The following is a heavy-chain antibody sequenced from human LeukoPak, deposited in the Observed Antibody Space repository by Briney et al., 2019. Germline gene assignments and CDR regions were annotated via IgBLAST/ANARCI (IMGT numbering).Heavy chain of an antibody. Sequence: TGGSLRLSCAASGFTFDDYAMHWVRQAPGKGLEWVSGISWNSGSIGYADSVKGRFTISRDNAKNSLYLQMNSLRAEDTALYYCAKDRDYYGSGSYHYWGQGTLVTVSS. D-gene: IGHD3-10*01. CDR2: ISWNSGSI. J-gene: IGHJ4*02. V-gene: IGHV3-9*01. CDR1: GFTFDDYA. CDR3: AKDRDYYGSGSYHY.